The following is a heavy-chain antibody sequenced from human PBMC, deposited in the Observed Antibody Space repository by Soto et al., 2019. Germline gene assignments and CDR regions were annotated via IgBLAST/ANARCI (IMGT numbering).Heavy chain of an antibody. D-gene: IGHD4-17*01. V-gene: IGHV3-11*05. J-gene: IGHJ5*02. CDR1: GFTFSDYY. Sequence: QVQLVESGGGLVKPGGSLRLSCAASGFTFSDYYMSWIRQAPGKGLEWVSYISSSSSYTNYADSVKGRFTISRDNAKNSLYLQMNSLRAEDTAVYYCARVRGDYGDLSNWFDPWGQGTLVTVSS. CDR2: ISSSSSYT. CDR3: ARVRGDYGDLSNWFDP.